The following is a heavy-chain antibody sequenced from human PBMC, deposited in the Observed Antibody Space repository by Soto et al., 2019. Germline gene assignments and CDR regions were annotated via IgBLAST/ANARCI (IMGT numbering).Heavy chain of an antibody. D-gene: IGHD5-18*01. CDR1: GDSVSSNSAA. CDR3: ARDQGYSYGSLYYYYYGMDV. V-gene: IGHV6-1*01. J-gene: IGHJ6*02. CDR2: TYYRSKWYN. Sequence: SQTLSLTCAISGDSVSSNSAAWNWIRQSPSRGLEWLGRTYYRSKWYNDYAVSVKSRITINPDTSKNQFSLQLNSVTPEDTAVYYCARDQGYSYGSLYYYYYGMDVWGQGTTVTVSS.